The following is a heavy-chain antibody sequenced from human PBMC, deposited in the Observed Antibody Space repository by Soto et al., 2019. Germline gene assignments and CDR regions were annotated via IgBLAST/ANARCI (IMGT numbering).Heavy chain of an antibody. D-gene: IGHD2-2*01. Sequence: GGALRISCAASGFPLRSSCMDWGPPGPGQGVEWVAVIWYEGSNKYYADSVKGRFTISRDNSKNTLYLQMNSLRAEDTAVYYCARDPNCSSTSCSQGWFDPWGQGTLVTVSS. CDR1: GFPLRSSC. J-gene: IGHJ5*02. CDR2: IWYEGSNK. CDR3: ARDPNCSSTSCSQGWFDP. V-gene: IGHV3-33*01.